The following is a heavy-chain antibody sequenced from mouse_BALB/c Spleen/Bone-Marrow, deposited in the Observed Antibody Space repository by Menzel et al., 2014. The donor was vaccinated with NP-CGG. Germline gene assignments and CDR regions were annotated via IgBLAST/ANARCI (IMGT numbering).Heavy chain of an antibody. CDR1: GYAFSNYW. D-gene: IGHD1-1*01. CDR3: ARRDGSTYYYAMDY. J-gene: IGHJ4*01. Sequence: VQLQQSGAELVRPGSSVKISCKASGYAFSNYWMNWVKQRPGQGLEWIGQIYPGDGDTNYNGKFKGKATLTADKSSSRAYMQLSSLASEDSAVYCCARRDGSTYYYAMDYWGQGTSVTVSS. CDR2: IYPGDGDT. V-gene: IGHV1-80*01.